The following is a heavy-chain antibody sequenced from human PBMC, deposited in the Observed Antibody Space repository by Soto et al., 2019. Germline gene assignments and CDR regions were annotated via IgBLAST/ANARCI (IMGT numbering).Heavy chain of an antibody. Sequence: DVQVVQSGGGLVQPGGSLKLSCAASGFAFNDSAMHWVRQASGKGLEWVARVRSKTNNYATEYPVSVRGRFTVSRDDSMGTNYLQMNSVKTEDTAMYYCTNNFVWGQGVQVPVSS. CDR1: GFAFNDSA. CDR3: TNNFV. D-gene: IGHD2-15*01. J-gene: IGHJ4*02. V-gene: IGHV3-73*01. CDR2: VRSKTNNYAT.